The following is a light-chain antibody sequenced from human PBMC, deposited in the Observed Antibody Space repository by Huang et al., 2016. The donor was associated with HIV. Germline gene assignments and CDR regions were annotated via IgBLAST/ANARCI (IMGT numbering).Light chain of an antibody. CDR2: AAS. CDR3: QQYALSPWT. J-gene: IGKJ1*01. V-gene: IGKV3-20*01. Sequence: EIVLTQSPGTLSLSPGQRLTLSCRASQTVSNDYLAWYQQKPGKSTRLLIYAASTRAAGIPDRFSGRGAATDFILTVSRLEPEDSAVYYCQQYALSPWTFGHGTKVEI. CDR1: QTVSNDY.